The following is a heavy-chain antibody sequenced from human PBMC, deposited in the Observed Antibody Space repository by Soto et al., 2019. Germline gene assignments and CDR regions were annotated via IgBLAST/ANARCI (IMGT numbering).Heavy chain of an antibody. D-gene: IGHD2-8*01. CDR3: AALVLLES. V-gene: IGHV3-15*01. Sequence: EVQLVESGGGLVKPGGSLRLSCAASGFTFTTAWMSWVSQAQGQGLEWVGRSKTKTDGGTTDYAAPVKCRFTSSRDDSKNTLYLHMNNLRNEDTAGYYCAALVLLESWGQGPLVTVSS. CDR2: SKTKTDGGTT. J-gene: IGHJ5*02. CDR1: GFTFTTAW.